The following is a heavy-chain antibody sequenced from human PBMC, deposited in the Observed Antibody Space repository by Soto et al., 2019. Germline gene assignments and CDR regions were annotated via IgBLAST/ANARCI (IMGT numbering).Heavy chain of an antibody. V-gene: IGHV3-30*18. CDR2: ISYDGSNS. CDR3: AKDLLFIVGASYYYYYGMDV. J-gene: IGHJ6*02. Sequence: GGSLRLSCAASGFTFSSYGMHWVRQAAGKGLEWVAVISYDGSNSYYAHPVKGPFTISSDNSKNAQYLQMNSLRAEDTAVYYCAKDLLFIVGASYYYYYGMDVWGQGTTVTVSS. D-gene: IGHD1-26*01. CDR1: GFTFSSYG.